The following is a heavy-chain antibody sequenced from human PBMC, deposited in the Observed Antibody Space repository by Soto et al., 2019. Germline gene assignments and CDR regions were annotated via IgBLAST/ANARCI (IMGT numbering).Heavy chain of an antibody. D-gene: IGHD4-17*01. Sequence: GGSLRLSCAASGFTFSSYAMSWVRQAPGKGLEWVSVISGSVGSTYFADSVKGRFTISRDNSKNTLYLQMNSLRAEDTAVYYCAKEPSHYGRGGVFDYWGQGTLVTVSS. CDR2: ISGSVGST. CDR3: AKEPSHYGRGGVFDY. CDR1: GFTFSSYA. V-gene: IGHV3-23*01. J-gene: IGHJ4*02.